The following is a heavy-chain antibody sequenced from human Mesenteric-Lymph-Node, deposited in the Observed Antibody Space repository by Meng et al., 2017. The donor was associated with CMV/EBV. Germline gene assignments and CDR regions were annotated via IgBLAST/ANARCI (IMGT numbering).Heavy chain of an antibody. CDR1: GITFSDYY. V-gene: IGHV3-11*01. Sequence: GGSLRLSCAASGITFSDYYMSWIRQAPGKGLEWVSYISTSGSTIYYADSVKGRFTISRDNAKNSLSLQMNSLRAEDTAIYYCARDVGMPDGFDGDWFDPWDQGALVTVSS. CDR3: ARDVGMPDGFDGDWFDP. CDR2: ISTSGSTI. D-gene: IGHD3-10*01. J-gene: IGHJ5*02.